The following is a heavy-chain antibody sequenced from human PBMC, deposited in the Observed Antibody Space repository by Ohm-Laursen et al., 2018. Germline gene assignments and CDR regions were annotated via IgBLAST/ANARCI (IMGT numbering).Heavy chain of an antibody. CDR1: GGSISSYY. D-gene: IGHD2-15*01. CDR3: ARDGGYYFDY. CDR2: IYYTGSA. V-gene: IGHV4-59*01. J-gene: IGHJ4*02. Sequence: SETLSLTCTVSGGSISSYYWSWIRQPPGKGLEWIGYIYYTGSAEYNPSLKSRVTISVDESKTQFSLSLNSVTAADTAVYYCARDGGYYFDYWGQGTLVTVSS.